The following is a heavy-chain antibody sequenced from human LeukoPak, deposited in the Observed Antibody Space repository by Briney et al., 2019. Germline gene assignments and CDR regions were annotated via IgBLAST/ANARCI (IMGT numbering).Heavy chain of an antibody. CDR2: INPNSGGT. CDR1: GYTFTGYY. V-gene: IGHV1-2*02. J-gene: IGHJ3*02. D-gene: IGHD2-2*02. CDR3: ASNDVVVPAAIFAFDI. Sequence: ASVKVSCKASGYTFTGYYMHWVRQAPGQGLEWMGWINPNSGGTNYAQKFQGRVTMTRDTSISTAYMELSRLRSDDTAVYYCASNDVVVPAAIFAFDIWGQGTMVTVSS.